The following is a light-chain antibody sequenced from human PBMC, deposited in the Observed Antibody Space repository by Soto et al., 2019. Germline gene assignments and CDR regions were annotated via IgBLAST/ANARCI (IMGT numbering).Light chain of an antibody. CDR1: QTIANY. V-gene: IGKV1-39*01. CDR3: QQLNSYPIT. J-gene: IGKJ5*01. Sequence: DIQITQSPTSLSASVGDIVTITFRASQTIANYLNWYQQKPGKAPKLLIYAASTLQSGVPSRFSGSGSGTDFTLTISSLQPEDFATYFCQQLNSYPITFGQGTRLEIK. CDR2: AAS.